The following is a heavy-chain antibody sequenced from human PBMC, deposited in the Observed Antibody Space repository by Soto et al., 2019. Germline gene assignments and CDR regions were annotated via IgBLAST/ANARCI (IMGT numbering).Heavy chain of an antibody. CDR3: ARAAYCSSIFSCDKGAGVDAFDI. Sequence: GESLKISCKGSGYSFSSFWIGWVRQMPGKGLEWMGVVNPEDSDTTYDPAFEGPVTFSADKSISTAYLQWSSLKASDTAMYYCARAAYCSSIFSCDKGAGVDAFDIWGQGTMVTVSS. CDR1: GYSFSSFW. D-gene: IGHD2-2*01. J-gene: IGHJ3*02. V-gene: IGHV5-51*01. CDR2: VNPEDSDT.